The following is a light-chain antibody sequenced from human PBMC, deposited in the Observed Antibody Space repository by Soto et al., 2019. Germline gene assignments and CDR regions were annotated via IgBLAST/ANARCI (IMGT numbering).Light chain of an antibody. CDR3: CAYAGSSTFV. V-gene: IGLV2-23*03. CDR1: SSDVGSYNL. CDR2: EGS. Sequence: QSVLTQPASVSGSPGQSITISCTGTSSDVGSYNLVSWYQQHPGKAPKLMIYEGSKRPSGVSNRFSGSKSGNTASLTISGLQAEDEADYDCCAYAGSSTFVFGPVSKVT. J-gene: IGLJ1*01.